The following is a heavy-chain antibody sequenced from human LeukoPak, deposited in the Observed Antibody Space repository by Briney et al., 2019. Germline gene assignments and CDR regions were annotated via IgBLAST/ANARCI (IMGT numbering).Heavy chain of an antibody. CDR2: INHSGST. J-gene: IGHJ2*01. Sequence: SETLSLTCAVYGGSFSGYYWSWIRQPPGKGLEWIGEINHSGSTNYNPSLKSRVTISVDRSKNQFSLKLSSVTAADTAVYYCARDAELRNWYFDLWGRGTLVTVSS. CDR1: GGSFSGYY. V-gene: IGHV4-34*01. CDR3: ARDAELRNWYFDL. D-gene: IGHD1-26*01.